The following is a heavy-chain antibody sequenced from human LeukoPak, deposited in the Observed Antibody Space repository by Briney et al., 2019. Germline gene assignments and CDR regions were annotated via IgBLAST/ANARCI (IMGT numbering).Heavy chain of an antibody. CDR3: ARVPYCGGDCPLRD. Sequence: GASVKVSCKASGYTFTSYDINWVRQATGQGLEWMGWMNPNSGNTGYAQKFQGRVTMTRNTSISTAYMELSSLRSEDAAVYYCARVPYCGGDCPLRDWGQGTPVTVSS. CDR1: GYTFTSYD. D-gene: IGHD2-21*02. J-gene: IGHJ4*02. V-gene: IGHV1-8*01. CDR2: MNPNSGNT.